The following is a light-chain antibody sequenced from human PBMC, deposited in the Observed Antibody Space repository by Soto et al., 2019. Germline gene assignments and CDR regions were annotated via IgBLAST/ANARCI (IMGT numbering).Light chain of an antibody. CDR1: QGVCSY. CDR2: GAS. Sequence: IRLTQSPSSLSASTGDRVTITCRASQGVCSYLAWYQQKPGKAPKLLILGASSLQRGVPSRFSGSRSGPEFTLTISSLKPEDFETYYCQQSYSSPPTFGQGTKVDIK. V-gene: IGKV1-8*01. J-gene: IGKJ1*01. CDR3: QQSYSSPPT.